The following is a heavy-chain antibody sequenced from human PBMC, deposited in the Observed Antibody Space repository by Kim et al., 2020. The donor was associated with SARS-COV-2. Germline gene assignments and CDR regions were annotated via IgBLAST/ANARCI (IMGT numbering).Heavy chain of an antibody. CDR1: GFSFSDYA. CDR2: ISGSGDNS. V-gene: IGHV3-23*01. Sequence: GGSLRLSCAASGFSFSDYAMAWVRQAPGKGLEWVSTISGSGDNSYYAVAVQGRFTIPRDNSKNTLYVQMKSVSAEDTAVYYCAKPYAWTKCNVYGLDVWG. D-gene: IGHD2-2*01. J-gene: IGHJ6*01. CDR3: AKPYAWTKCNVYGLDV.